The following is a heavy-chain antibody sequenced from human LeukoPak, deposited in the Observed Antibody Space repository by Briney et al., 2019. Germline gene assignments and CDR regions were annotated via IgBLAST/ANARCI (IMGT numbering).Heavy chain of an antibody. V-gene: IGHV4-59*11. CDR1: GGSISGHW. CDR3: TRRNTADASIDL. Sequence: SETLSLTCSVSGGSISGHWWTWVRQPPGEGLEWIGDILYSGSTNYNPSLKSRLSILVDTSTNQFSLKLTSVTAADTAMYYCTRRNTADASIDLWGQGILVIASS. CDR2: ILYSGST. J-gene: IGHJ5*02. D-gene: IGHD4-17*01.